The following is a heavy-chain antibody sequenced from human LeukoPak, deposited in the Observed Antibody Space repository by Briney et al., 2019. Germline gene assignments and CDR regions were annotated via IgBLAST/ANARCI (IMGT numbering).Heavy chain of an antibody. V-gene: IGHV2-5*02. J-gene: IGHJ3*02. CDR3: AHLRDGYTLRTLIPFDI. CDR1: GFSLSTRGVG. D-gene: IGHD5-24*01. CDR2: IYWDDDK. Sequence: SGPKLVNPTQTLTLTCTFSGFSLSTRGVGVGWIRQPPGKALEWLAVIYWDDDKNFSPSLRSRLTITKDTSKNQVVLRMTNMDPVDTGTYYCAHLRDGYTLRTLIPFDIWGQGTMVIVSS.